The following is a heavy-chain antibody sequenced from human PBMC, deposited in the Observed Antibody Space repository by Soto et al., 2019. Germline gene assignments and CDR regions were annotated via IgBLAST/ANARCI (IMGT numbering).Heavy chain of an antibody. CDR3: SMSLKLRFLEGLSLTWFDP. Sequence: ASVKVSCKVSGYTLTELSMHWVRQAPGKGLEWMGGFDPEDGETIYAQKFQGRVTMTEDTSTDTAYMELSSLRSEDTAVYYCSMSLKLRFLEGLSLTWFDPWGEGSLVTVSS. J-gene: IGHJ5*02. D-gene: IGHD3-3*01. CDR2: FDPEDGET. CDR1: GYTLTELS. V-gene: IGHV1-24*01.